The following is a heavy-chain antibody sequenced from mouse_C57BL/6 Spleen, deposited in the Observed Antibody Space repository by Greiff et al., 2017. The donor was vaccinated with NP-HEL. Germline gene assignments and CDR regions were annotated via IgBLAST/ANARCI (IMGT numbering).Heavy chain of an antibody. CDR3: ARRGYYGSSFDY. Sequence: EVMLVESGGDLVKPGGSLKLSCAASGFTFSSYGMSWVRQTPDKRLEWVATISSGGSYTYYPDSVKGRFTISRDNAKNTLYLQMSSLKSEDTAMYYCARRGYYGSSFDYWGQGTTLTVSS. V-gene: IGHV5-6*02. CDR1: GFTFSSYG. J-gene: IGHJ2*01. CDR2: ISSGGSYT. D-gene: IGHD1-1*01.